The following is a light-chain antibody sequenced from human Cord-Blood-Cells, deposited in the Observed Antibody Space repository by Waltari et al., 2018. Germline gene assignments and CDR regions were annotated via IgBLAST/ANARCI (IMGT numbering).Light chain of an antibody. V-gene: IGKV1-8*01. CDR2: AAS. CDR3: QQYYIYPWT. Sequence: AIRMSQSPSPFSASTGDRVTITRLASQGISSYLAWYQQKPGKAPKLLIYAASTLQSGVPSRFSGSGSGTEFTLTISCLQSEDFATYYWQQYYIYPWTFGQGTKVEIK. CDR1: QGISSY. J-gene: IGKJ1*01.